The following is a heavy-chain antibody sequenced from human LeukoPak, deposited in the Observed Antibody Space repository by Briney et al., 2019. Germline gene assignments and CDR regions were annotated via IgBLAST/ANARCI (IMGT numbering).Heavy chain of an antibody. J-gene: IGHJ4*02. CDR1: GFTFDDYA. CDR3: AKDRSVAGTGNFDY. V-gene: IGHV3-9*01. D-gene: IGHD6-19*01. Sequence: GGSLRLSCAASGFTFDDYAMHWVRQAPGKGLEWVSGISWNSGSIGYADSVKGRFTISRDNAKNSLYLHMNSLRAEDTALYYCAKDRSVAGTGNFDYWGQGTLVTVSS. CDR2: ISWNSGSI.